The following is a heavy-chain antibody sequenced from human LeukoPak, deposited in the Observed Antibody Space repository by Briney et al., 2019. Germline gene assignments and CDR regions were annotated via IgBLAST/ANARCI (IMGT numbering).Heavy chain of an antibody. Sequence: GGSLRLSCAAPGFTFSSYGMHWVRQAPGKGLEWVAVISYDGSNKYYADSVRGRFTISRDNSKNALYLQMNSLRAEDTAVYYCAKDIRRLQLERLGDYWGQGTLVTVSS. V-gene: IGHV3-30*18. J-gene: IGHJ4*02. CDR3: AKDIRRLQLERLGDY. CDR2: ISYDGSNK. CDR1: GFTFSSYG. D-gene: IGHD1-1*01.